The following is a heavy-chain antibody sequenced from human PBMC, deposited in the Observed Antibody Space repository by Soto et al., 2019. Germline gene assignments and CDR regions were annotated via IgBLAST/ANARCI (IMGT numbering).Heavy chain of an antibody. CDR2: VHYSGST. J-gene: IGHJ4*02. Sequence: QVQLQESGPGLVKPSETLSLTCTVSGGSISNYYWSWIRQPPGKGLEWIGYVHYSGSTNYNSSLKRXVTISVDTSKNQFSLNLSSVTAADTAVYYCARTSGAYPFDHWGQGTLVTVSS. D-gene: IGHD1-26*01. CDR3: ARTSGAYPFDH. V-gene: IGHV4-59*08. CDR1: GGSISNYY.